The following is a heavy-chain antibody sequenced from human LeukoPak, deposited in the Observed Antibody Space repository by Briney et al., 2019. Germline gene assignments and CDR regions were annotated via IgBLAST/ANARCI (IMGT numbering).Heavy chain of an antibody. CDR1: GFSFDDYA. CDR2: INWNGVST. J-gene: IGHJ4*02. CDR3: ARGALFYGSFDS. Sequence: GGSLRLSCAASGFSFDDYAMSWVRQAPGKGLEWVSGINWNGVSTNYADSVKGRFTISRDNAKNSLYLQMSSLRVEDTAVYYCARGALFYGSFDSWGQGALVTVSS. V-gene: IGHV3-20*04. D-gene: IGHD1-26*01.